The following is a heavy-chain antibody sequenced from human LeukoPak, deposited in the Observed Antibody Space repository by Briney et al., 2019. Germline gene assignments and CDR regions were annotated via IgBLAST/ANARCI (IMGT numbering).Heavy chain of an antibody. CDR3: AKSHASIWNVYDY. J-gene: IGHJ4*02. V-gene: IGHV3-23*01. CDR1: GFTFSYHY. D-gene: IGHD1-1*01. CDR2: ITAGGDGT. Sequence: PGGSLRLSCGASGFTFSYHYMDWVRQAPGKGLEWVSAITAGGDGTYYADSVKGRFTISRDNLKNMVFLQMNSLRAEDTAIYYCAKSHASIWNVYDYWGQGTLVTVSS.